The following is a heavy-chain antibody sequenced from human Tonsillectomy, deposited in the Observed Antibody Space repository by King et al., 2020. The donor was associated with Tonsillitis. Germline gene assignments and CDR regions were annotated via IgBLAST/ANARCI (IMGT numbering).Heavy chain of an antibody. V-gene: IGHV1-69*18. J-gene: IGHJ6*03. CDR1: GGTFSNHA. Sequence: GQLVQSGAEVKKPGSSVTVSCKASGGTFSNHAISWVRQAPGQGLEWMGSIIPIFHTANYAQKVQGRVTITADESTTTAYMELTSLRSEDTAVYYCTESGSLTGENHYQYNMDVWGKGTTVTVSS. D-gene: IGHD7-27*01. CDR3: TESGSLTGENHYQYNMDV. CDR2: IIPIFHTA.